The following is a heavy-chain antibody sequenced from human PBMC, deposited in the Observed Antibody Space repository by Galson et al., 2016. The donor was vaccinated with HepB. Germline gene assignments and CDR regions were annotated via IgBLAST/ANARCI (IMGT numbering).Heavy chain of an antibody. V-gene: IGHV1-69*06. CDR3: AKTAFRAYDESDYYYDGMDV. CDR1: GGTFSTYA. J-gene: IGHJ6*02. Sequence: SVKVSCKASGGTFSTYAISWVRQAPGQGLEWMGGFIPTLTTANYAQNFQGRVAIIADKSTRTVHMQLSSLRYEDTAVYYCAKTAFRAYDESDYYYDGMDVWGQGTTVTVSS. CDR2: FIPTLTTA. D-gene: IGHD5-12*01.